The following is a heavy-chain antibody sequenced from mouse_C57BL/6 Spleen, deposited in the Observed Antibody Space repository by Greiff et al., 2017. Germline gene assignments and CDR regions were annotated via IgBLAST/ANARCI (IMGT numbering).Heavy chain of an antibody. J-gene: IGHJ2*01. CDR3: ARHEDYGGSSYYFDD. D-gene: IGHD2-4*01. CDR1: GFTFSSYG. CDR2: ISSGGSYT. Sequence: VQLKQSGGDLVKPGGSLKLSCAASGFTFSSYGMSWVRQTPDKRLEWVATISSGGSYTYYPDSVKGRFTISRDNAKNTLYLQMSSLKSENTAMYYCARHEDYGGSSYYFDDWGQGTTLTVSS. V-gene: IGHV5-6*01.